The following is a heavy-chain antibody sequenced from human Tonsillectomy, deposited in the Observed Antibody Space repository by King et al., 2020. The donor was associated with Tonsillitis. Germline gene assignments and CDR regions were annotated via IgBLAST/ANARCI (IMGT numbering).Heavy chain of an antibody. Sequence: VQLVESGGGLVQPGGSLRLSCAASGFTFSSYAMSWVRQAPGKGLEWVSAISGSGGSTYYANSVKGRFTISRDNSKNTLYLQMNSLRAEDTAVSYCAKGDTYCDSSGLCADWGQGTLVTVSS. CDR2: ISGSGGST. V-gene: IGHV3-23*04. J-gene: IGHJ4*02. CDR1: GFTFSSYA. CDR3: AKGDTYCDSSGLCAD. D-gene: IGHD3-22*01.